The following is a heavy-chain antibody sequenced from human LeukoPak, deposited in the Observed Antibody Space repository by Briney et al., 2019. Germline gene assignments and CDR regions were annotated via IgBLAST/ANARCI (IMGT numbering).Heavy chain of an antibody. J-gene: IGHJ4*02. CDR2: ISGSGGST. CDR3: AKDQIRGYSGYDTFDY. V-gene: IGHV3-23*01. D-gene: IGHD5-12*01. CDR1: GFTFSSYS. Sequence: GGSLRLSCAASGFTFSSYSMSWIRQAPGEGLEWVSAISGSGGSTYYADSVKGRFTISRDNSKNTLYLQMNSLRAEDTAVYYCAKDQIRGYSGYDTFDYWGQGTLVTVSS.